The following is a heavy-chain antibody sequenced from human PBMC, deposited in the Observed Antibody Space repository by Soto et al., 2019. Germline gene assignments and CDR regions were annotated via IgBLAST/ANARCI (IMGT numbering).Heavy chain of an antibody. J-gene: IGHJ6*02. CDR2: IKQDGSEK. V-gene: IGHV3-7*01. Sequence: GGSLRLSCAASGFTFSSYLMSWVRQAPGKGLEWVANIKQDGSEKYYVDSVKGRFTISRDNAKNSLYLQMNSLRAEDTAVYYCARGQSSFTIFGVVDYYSYGMDVWGQGTTVTVSS. CDR3: ARGQSSFTIFGVVDYYSYGMDV. D-gene: IGHD3-3*01. CDR1: GFTFSSYL.